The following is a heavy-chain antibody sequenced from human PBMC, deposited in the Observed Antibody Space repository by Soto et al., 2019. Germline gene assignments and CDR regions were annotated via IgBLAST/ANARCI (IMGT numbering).Heavy chain of an antibody. V-gene: IGHV3-30-3*01. CDR2: ISYDGTNK. J-gene: IGHJ6*02. D-gene: IGHD3-22*01. CDR1: GFTFTSYA. Sequence: QVQLVESGGGVVQPGRSLRLSCAASGFTFTSYAMHWVRQAPGKGLEWVAVISYDGTNKYYADSIKGRFTISRDNSKNTLYLQMTALRADDTAVYFCATDRYYYDSSVWGFYSYYGMDVWGQGTTVTVSS. CDR3: ATDRYYYDSSVWGFYSYYGMDV.